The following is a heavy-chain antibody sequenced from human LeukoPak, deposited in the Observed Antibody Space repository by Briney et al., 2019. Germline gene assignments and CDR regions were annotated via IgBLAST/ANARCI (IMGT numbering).Heavy chain of an antibody. CDR3: AREPSIAARHYFDY. J-gene: IGHJ4*02. CDR2: IGDTT. Sequence: GSLRLSCAASGFTFSIYAMSWVRQAPGKGLEWVSAIGDTTYYADSVEGRFTISRDNSKNTLYLQMNSLRDEDTAVYYCAREPSIAARHYFDYWGQGTLVTVSS. CDR1: GFTFSIYA. V-gene: IGHV3-23*01. D-gene: IGHD6-6*01.